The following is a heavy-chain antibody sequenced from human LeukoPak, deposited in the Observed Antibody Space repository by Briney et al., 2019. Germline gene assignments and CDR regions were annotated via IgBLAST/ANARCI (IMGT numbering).Heavy chain of an antibody. CDR1: GYTFTNYY. Sequence: ASVKVSCKASGYTFTNYYMHWVRQAPGQGLEWMGIINPSGGSTSYAQKFQGRVTMTRDTSTSTVYMELSSLRSEDTAVYYCAKDLTDLKNVPYFDYWGQGTLVTVSS. CDR2: INPSGGST. J-gene: IGHJ4*02. V-gene: IGHV1-46*01. CDR3: AKDLTDLKNVPYFDY.